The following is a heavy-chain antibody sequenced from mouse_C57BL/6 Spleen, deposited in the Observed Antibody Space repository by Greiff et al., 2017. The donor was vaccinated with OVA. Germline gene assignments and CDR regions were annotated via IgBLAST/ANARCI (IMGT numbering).Heavy chain of an antibody. D-gene: IGHD1-1*01. J-gene: IGHJ1*03. CDR3: ARYGYGSSYWYFDV. Sequence: VQLKESGPELVKPGASVKISCKASGYAFSSSWMNWVKQRPGKGLEWIGRIYPGDGDTNYNGKFKGKATLTADKSSSTAYMQLSSLTSEDSAVYFCARYGYGSSYWYFDVWGTGTTVTVSS. CDR1: GYAFSSSW. CDR2: IYPGDGDT. V-gene: IGHV1-82*01.